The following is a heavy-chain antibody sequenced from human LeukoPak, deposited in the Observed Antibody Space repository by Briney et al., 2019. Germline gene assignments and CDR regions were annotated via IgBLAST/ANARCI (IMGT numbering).Heavy chain of an antibody. CDR1: GFTVSSNY. CDR3: ARTRLSYYYDSSGPINDAFDI. D-gene: IGHD3-22*01. Sequence: GGSLRLSCAASGFTVSSNYMSWVRQAPGKGLEWVSVIYSGGSTYYADSVKGRFTISRDNSKNTLYLQMNSLRAEDTAVYYCARTRLSYYYDSSGPINDAFDIWGQGTMVTVSS. J-gene: IGHJ3*02. CDR2: IYSGGST. V-gene: IGHV3-66*01.